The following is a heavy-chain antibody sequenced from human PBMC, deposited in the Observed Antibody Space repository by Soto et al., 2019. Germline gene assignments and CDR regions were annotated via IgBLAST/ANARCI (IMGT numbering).Heavy chain of an antibody. D-gene: IGHD3-10*01. CDR1: AFTVSSDW. V-gene: IGHV3-48*04. CDR2: ISSSGSTI. Sequence: GGSLRLSCAASAFTVSSDWMHWVRQAPGKGLEWVSYISSSGSTIYYADSVKGRFTISRDNAKNSLYLQMNSLRAEDTAVYYCARDGSGSYYDYWGQGTLVTVSS. J-gene: IGHJ4*02. CDR3: ARDGSGSYYDY.